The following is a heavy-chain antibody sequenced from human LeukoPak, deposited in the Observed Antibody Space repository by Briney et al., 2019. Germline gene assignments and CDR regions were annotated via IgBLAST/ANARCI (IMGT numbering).Heavy chain of an antibody. D-gene: IGHD3-22*01. CDR3: ARGPDLYYYDISGSVLYYFDY. CDR2: INPNSGGT. V-gene: IGHV1-2*06. J-gene: IGHJ4*02. Sequence: GASVKVSCKASGYTFTGYYMHWVRQAPGQGLEWMGRINPNSGGTNYPQKFQGRVTMTRDTSISTAYMELSRLRSDDTAVYYCARGPDLYYYDISGSVLYYFDYWGQGTLVTVSS. CDR1: GYTFTGYY.